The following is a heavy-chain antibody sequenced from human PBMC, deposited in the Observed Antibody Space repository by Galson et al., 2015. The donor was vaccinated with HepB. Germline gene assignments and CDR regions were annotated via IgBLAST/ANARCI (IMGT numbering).Heavy chain of an antibody. D-gene: IGHD1-26*01. CDR2: ISYDGSIR. Sequence: SLRLSCAASGLSFTNYALHWVRQAPGQGLEWVALISYDGSIRYYADSVKGRFIISRDDSKSTVYLQMSSLRVEDTAVYYCARDFKVEAIHYFAYWGQGTLVTVSS. J-gene: IGHJ4*02. V-gene: IGHV3-30-3*01. CDR3: ARDFKVEAIHYFAY. CDR1: GLSFTNYA.